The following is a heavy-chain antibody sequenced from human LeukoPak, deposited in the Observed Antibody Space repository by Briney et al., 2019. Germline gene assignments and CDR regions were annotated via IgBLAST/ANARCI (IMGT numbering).Heavy chain of an antibody. CDR3: AKGGAIHWFDP. CDR2: ISYDGSNK. V-gene: IGHV3-30*18. CDR1: GFTFSAYG. D-gene: IGHD3-16*01. J-gene: IGHJ5*02. Sequence: GGTLRLSCAASGFTFSAYGMHWVRQAPGKGLEWVAVISYDGSNKYYADSVKGRFTISRDNSKNTLYLQMNSLRAEDTAVYYCAKGGAIHWFDPWGPGTLVTVSS.